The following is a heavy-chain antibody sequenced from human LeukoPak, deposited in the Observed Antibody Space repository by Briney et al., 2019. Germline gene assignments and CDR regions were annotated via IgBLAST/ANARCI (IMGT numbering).Heavy chain of an antibody. V-gene: IGHV5-51*01. J-gene: IGHJ4*02. Sequence: GESLKISCKGSGYSFTIYWIAWVRQMPGKGLEWMGIIYPGDSDTRYGPSFQGQVTFSADKSISTAYLQWSSLKASDTAMYYCARPYCSSSTCSQSGDYWGQGTLVAVSS. D-gene: IGHD2-2*01. CDR3: ARPYCSSSTCSQSGDY. CDR2: IYPGDSDT. CDR1: GYSFTIYW.